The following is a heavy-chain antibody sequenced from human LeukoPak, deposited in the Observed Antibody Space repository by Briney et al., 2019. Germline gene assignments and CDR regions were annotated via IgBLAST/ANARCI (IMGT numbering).Heavy chain of an antibody. D-gene: IGHD3-10*01. CDR3: ARVQYYYGSGTSWFDP. CDR1: GVSISSYY. J-gene: IGHJ5*02. Sequence: SQTLSLTCTVSGVSISSYYWSSLRHPPGKGLEWIWYIHYSESTNYNPSLKTRVHLSIDTSKHHFSLKLSSVTAADTAVYYCARVQYYYGSGTSWFDPGGEGTLLTVSS. CDR2: IHYSEST. V-gene: IGHV4-59*01.